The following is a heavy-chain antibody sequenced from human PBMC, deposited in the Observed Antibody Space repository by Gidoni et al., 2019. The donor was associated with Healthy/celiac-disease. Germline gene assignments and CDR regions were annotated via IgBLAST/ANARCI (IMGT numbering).Heavy chain of an antibody. J-gene: IGHJ5*02. V-gene: IGHV4-34*01. CDR2: INHSGST. D-gene: IGHD3-10*01. CDR1: GGSFSGYY. CDR3: ARSVGSGSYSRRNWFDP. Sequence: QVQLQQWGAGLLKPSETLSLTCAVYGGSFSGYYWSWIRQPPGKGLEWIGEINHSGSTNYNPSLKSRVTISVDTSKNQFSLKLSSVTAADTAVYYCARSVGSGSYSRRNWFDPWGQGTLVTVSS.